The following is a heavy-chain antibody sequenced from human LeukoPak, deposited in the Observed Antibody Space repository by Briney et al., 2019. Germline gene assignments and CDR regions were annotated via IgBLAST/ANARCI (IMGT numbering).Heavy chain of an antibody. Sequence: SETLSLTCAVYGGSFSGYYWSWIRQPPGKGLEWIGEINHSGSTSYNPSLKSRVTISVDTSKNQFSLKLSSVTAADTAVYYCARARKQQLVRQRFYYYYYMDVWGKGTTVTVSS. J-gene: IGHJ6*03. V-gene: IGHV4-34*01. D-gene: IGHD6-13*01. CDR1: GGSFSGYY. CDR3: ARARKQQLVRQRFYYYYYMDV. CDR2: INHSGST.